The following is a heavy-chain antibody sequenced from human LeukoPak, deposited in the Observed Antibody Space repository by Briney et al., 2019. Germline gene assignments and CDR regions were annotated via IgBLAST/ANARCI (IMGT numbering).Heavy chain of an antibody. Sequence: KTSETLSLTGTVSVGSITSGSYYWLLIRQPPGKRLQWIGGIYYSGSTYYNPSLKSRVTISVDTSKNQFSLKLSSVTAADTVVYYCATRLGYCSSTSCVEDWGQGTLVTVSS. CDR3: ATRLGYCSSTSCVED. CDR2: IYYSGST. V-gene: IGHV4-39*01. J-gene: IGHJ4*02. D-gene: IGHD2-2*01. CDR1: VGSITSGSYY.